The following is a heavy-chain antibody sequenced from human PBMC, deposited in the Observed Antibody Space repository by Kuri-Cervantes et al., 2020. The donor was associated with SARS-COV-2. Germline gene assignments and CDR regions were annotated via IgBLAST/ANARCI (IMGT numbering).Heavy chain of an antibody. V-gene: IGHV3-23*01. CDR3: AKSYNYGGNSG. D-gene: IGHD4-23*01. CDR2: ISSSGGST. J-gene: IGHJ4*02. CDR1: GFTFSSYA. Sequence: ESLKISCAASGFTFSSYAMSWVRQAPGKGLECVSAISSSGGSTYYADSVKGRFTISRDNSKNTLYLQMNSLRAEDTAVYYCAKSYNYGGNSGWGQGTLVTVSS.